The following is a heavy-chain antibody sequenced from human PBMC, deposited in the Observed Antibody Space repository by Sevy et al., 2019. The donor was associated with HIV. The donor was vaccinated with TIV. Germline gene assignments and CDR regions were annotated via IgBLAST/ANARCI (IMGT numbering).Heavy chain of an antibody. CDR2: FAPQYGET. J-gene: IGHJ5*02. V-gene: IGHV1-24*01. CDR1: GYTLTKLS. CDR3: TTGGLRYYSGSSSYQGDWFDP. Sequence: ASVKVSCKVSGYTLTKLSIHWVRQAPGKGLEWMGEFAPQYGETIYAQRFQGRLTMTEDTSPDTAFMELGSLTSEDTAIYYCTTGGLRYYSGSSSYQGDWFDPWGQGTLVTVSS. D-gene: IGHD2-15*01.